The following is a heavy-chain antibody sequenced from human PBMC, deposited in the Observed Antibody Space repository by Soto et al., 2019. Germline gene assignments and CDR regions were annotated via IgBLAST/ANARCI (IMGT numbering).Heavy chain of an antibody. D-gene: IGHD3-3*01. V-gene: IGHV1-8*01. Sequence: ASVKVSCKASGYTFTSYDINWVRQATGQGLEWMGWMNPNSGNTGYAQKFQGRVTMTRNTSISTAYMELSSLRSEDTVVYYCARGITILGVVITKRWFDPWGQGTLVTVSS. J-gene: IGHJ5*02. CDR2: MNPNSGNT. CDR1: GYTFTSYD. CDR3: ARGITILGVVITKRWFDP.